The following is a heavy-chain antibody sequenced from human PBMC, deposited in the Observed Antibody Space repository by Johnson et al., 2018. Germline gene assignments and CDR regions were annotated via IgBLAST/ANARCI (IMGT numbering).Heavy chain of an antibody. J-gene: IGHJ1*01. V-gene: IGHV4-39*07. D-gene: IGHD3-22*01. Sequence: QVQLQESGPGLVKPSETLSLTCTVSGGSISSSSYYWGWIRQPPGKGLEWIGSIYYSGSPYYNPSLKSRVTISVDTSKNQFSLKLSCVTAADTGVYYCASFPLDYYESSGYYSEYFQHWGQGTLVTVSS. CDR2: IYYSGSP. CDR3: ASFPLDYYESSGYYSEYFQH. CDR1: GGSISSSSYY.